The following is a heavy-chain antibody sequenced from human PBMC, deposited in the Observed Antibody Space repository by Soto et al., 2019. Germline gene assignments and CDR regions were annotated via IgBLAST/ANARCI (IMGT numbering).Heavy chain of an antibody. CDR2: IFWDGRNE. CDR1: GFTFRNLG. V-gene: IGHV3-33*01. D-gene: IGHD1-1*01. Sequence: GVSLRLSCAATGFTFRNLGMHWVRQATGKGLEWMTMIFWDGRNEEYANVVKGRLTISRDNSKNTLSMKMNSLRAEETAVYYCARDVQSNSPYGLDVWGQGT. CDR3: ARDVQSNSPYGLDV. J-gene: IGHJ6*02.